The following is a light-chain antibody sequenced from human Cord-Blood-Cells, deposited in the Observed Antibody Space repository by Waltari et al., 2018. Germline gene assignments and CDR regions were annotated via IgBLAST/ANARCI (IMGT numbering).Light chain of an antibody. Sequence: QSALTQPRSVSGSPGQSVTISCTVTSSDVVGYNYVSWYQQHPGKAPKLMIYDVSKRPSGVPDRFSGSKSGNTASLTISGLQAEDEADYYCCSYAGSNWVFGGGTKLTVL. CDR3: CSYAGSNWV. J-gene: IGLJ3*02. CDR1: SSDVVGYNY. CDR2: DVS. V-gene: IGLV2-11*01.